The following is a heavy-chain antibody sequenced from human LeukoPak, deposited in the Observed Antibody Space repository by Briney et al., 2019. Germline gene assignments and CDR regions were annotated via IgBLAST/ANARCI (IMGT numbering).Heavy chain of an antibody. V-gene: IGHV4-31*03. CDR1: GGSISSGGYY. Sequence: PSQTLSLTCTVSGGSISSGGYYWSWIRQHPGKGLEWIGYIYYSGSTYYSPSLKSRVTISVDTSKNQFSLKLSSVTAADTAVYYCASLLNSGYSSSWSYYFDYWGQGTLVTVSS. D-gene: IGHD6-13*01. J-gene: IGHJ4*02. CDR2: IYYSGST. CDR3: ASLLNSGYSSSWSYYFDY.